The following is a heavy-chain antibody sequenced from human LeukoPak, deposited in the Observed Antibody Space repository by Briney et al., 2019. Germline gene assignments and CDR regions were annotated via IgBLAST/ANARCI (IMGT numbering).Heavy chain of an antibody. CDR1: GFTFSSYW. Sequence: GGSLRLSCAASGFTFSSYWMYWVRQAPGKGLVCVSRINTDGSSLNYADSVKGRFTISRDNAKNTLYLQMNSLRAEDTAVYYCARDSYGDYWGQGTLVTVSS. CDR3: ARDSYGDY. V-gene: IGHV3-74*01. J-gene: IGHJ4*02. D-gene: IGHD3-16*01. CDR2: INTDGSSL.